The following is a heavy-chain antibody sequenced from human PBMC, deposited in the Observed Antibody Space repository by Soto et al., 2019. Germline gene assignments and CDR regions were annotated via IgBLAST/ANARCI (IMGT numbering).Heavy chain of an antibody. CDR1: GDSVTSNHFF. Sequence: SETLSLTCTVSGDSVTSNHFFWGWIRRPPGRGLEWIASIYRGGSTYIRPSLKSRVSMSLDTSKNQFPLKLTSVTAADTAVYFCGKLLTGNSGHSEFDSWGQGTLATVSS. CDR3: GKLLTGNSGHSEFDS. V-gene: IGHV4-39*01. J-gene: IGHJ5*01. CDR2: IYRGGST. D-gene: IGHD5-18*01.